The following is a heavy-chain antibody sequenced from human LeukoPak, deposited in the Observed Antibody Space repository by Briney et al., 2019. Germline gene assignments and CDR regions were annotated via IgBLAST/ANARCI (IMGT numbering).Heavy chain of an antibody. D-gene: IGHD4-17*01. J-gene: IGHJ4*02. CDR2: TTSDATTE. V-gene: IGHV3-30-3*01. CDR1: GFTFSAYP. CDR3: AKERTVTTPSFDY. Sequence: PGGSLRLSCAASGFTFSAYPIHWVRQPPGKCLEWVSLTTSDATTEYFADSAKGRFTMSRDNSKNTVYLQMTTLRDEDTAVYYCAKERTVTTPSFDYWGQGTLVTVSS.